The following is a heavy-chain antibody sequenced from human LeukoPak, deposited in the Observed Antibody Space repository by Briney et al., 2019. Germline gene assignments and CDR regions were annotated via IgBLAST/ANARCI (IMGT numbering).Heavy chain of an antibody. J-gene: IGHJ3*02. V-gene: IGHV4-59*01. Sequence: WETLSLTCTVSGGSISSYYWSWIRQPPGKGLEWIGYIYYRGNTNYNPCLTSRVTISVDTSKNQFSLNLRSVTAADTAVYYCVRVKGSAPEAFDIWGQGTLVTVSS. CDR3: VRVKGSAPEAFDI. CDR1: GGSISSYY. CDR2: IYYRGNT. D-gene: IGHD1-14*01.